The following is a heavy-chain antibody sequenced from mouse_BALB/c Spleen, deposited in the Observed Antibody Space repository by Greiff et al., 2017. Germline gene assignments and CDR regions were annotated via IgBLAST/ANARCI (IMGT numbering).Heavy chain of an antibody. V-gene: IGHV14-3*02. CDR3: ARDYYGGNLRFAY. Sequence: EVQLQQSGAELVKPGASVKLSCTASGFNIKDTYMHWVKQRPEQGLEWIGRIDPANGNTKYDPKFQGKATITADTSSNTAYLQLSSLTSEDTAVYYCARDYYGGNLRFAYWGQGTLVTVSA. CDR2: IDPANGNT. CDR1: GFNIKDTY. J-gene: IGHJ3*01. D-gene: IGHD1-1*02.